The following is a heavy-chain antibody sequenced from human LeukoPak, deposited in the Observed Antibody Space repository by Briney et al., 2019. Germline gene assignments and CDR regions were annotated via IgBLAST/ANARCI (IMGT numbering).Heavy chain of an antibody. CDR1: GDSFSSNSAT. CDR2: TYYRSKWFN. V-gene: IGHV6-1*01. J-gene: IGHJ4*02. Sequence: SQTLSLTCAISGDSFSSNSATWNWIRQSPSRGLEWLGRTYYRSKWFNEYAVSVKSRMTMNADTSKNQFSLHLKSVTPEDTAMYYCASGHHFDYWGQGTLVTVSS. CDR3: ASGHHFDY.